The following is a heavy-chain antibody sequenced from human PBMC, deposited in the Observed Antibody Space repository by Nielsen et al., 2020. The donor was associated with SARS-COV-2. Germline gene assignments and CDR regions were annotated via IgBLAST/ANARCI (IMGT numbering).Heavy chain of an antibody. CDR1: GFLVSTKY. V-gene: IGHV3-53*01. CDR3: ARDQDGGAATSNWYFDL. Sequence: GGSLRLSCAASGFLVSTKYMNWVRQAPGKGLEWVSVFYSGGTTLYADSVKGRFIISRDNSRNTLYLQMNSLRVEDTAMYYCARDQDGGAATSNWYFDLWGRGTLVIVSS. J-gene: IGHJ2*01. CDR2: FYSGGTT. D-gene: IGHD6-25*01.